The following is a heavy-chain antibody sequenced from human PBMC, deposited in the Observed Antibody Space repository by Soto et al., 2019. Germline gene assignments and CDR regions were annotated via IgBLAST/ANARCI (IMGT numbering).Heavy chain of an antibody. Sequence: SGPTMVNPTPTLKLTCTLSGFSLTTSGVSVGWIRQPPGKALEWLALMSWNDDKSYTPSLKSRLTITKDTSKKQVVRTMTNMDLVDTATYYCAYRFRYAAYWIDPWGQGTLVTVSS. D-gene: IGHD1-1*01. CDR3: AYRFRYAAYWIDP. CDR1: GFSLTTSGVS. J-gene: IGHJ5*02. CDR2: MSWNDDK. V-gene: IGHV2-5*01.